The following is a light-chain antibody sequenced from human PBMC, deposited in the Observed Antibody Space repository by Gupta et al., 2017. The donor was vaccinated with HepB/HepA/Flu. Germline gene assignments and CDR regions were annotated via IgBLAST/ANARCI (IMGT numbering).Light chain of an antibody. J-gene: IGKJ2*01. V-gene: IGKV3-20*01. CDR3: QQEVSSPDT. CDR1: QSVSSYY. Sequence: EIVLTQSPGTLSLSPGERATLSCRASQSVSSYYLAWYQQKPGQAPRLLIYGASSRANGIPDRFSGGGSGTEFTLTIRRREPEDSAVYYCQQEVSSPDTFGQGTKMEIK. CDR2: GAS.